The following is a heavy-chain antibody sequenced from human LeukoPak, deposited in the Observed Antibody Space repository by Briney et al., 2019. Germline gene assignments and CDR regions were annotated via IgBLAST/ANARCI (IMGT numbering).Heavy chain of an antibody. CDR1: GFTVSSNY. CDR3: ARDAVSGDAFDI. J-gene: IGHJ3*02. Sequence: GGSLRLSCAASGFTVSSNYMSWVRQAPGKGLEWVSVIYSGGSTYYADSVKGRFTISRDNSENTLYLQMNSLRAEDTAVYYCARDAVSGDAFDIWGQGTMVTVSS. V-gene: IGHV3-53*01. D-gene: IGHD3-22*01. CDR2: IYSGGST.